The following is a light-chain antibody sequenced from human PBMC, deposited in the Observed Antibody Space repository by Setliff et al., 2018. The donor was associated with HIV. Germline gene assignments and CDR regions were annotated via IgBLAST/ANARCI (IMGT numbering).Light chain of an antibody. CDR2: DVS. CDR3: CSYAGSPLV. Sequence: LTQPRSVSGSPGQSVTISCTGTSSDVGGYNYVSWYQQHPGKAPKLMIYDVSKRPSGVPDRFSGSKSGNTASLTISGLQAEDEADYYCCSYAGSPLVFGTGTKV. CDR1: SSDVGGYNY. J-gene: IGLJ1*01. V-gene: IGLV2-11*01.